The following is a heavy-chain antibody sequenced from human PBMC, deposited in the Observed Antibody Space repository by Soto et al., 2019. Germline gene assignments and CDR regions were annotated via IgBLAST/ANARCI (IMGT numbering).Heavy chain of an antibody. CDR1: GFTFSSYG. CDR2: ISYDGSNK. D-gene: IGHD6-13*01. CDR3: AKDFQSIAAASFYFYYHGMDL. V-gene: IGHV3-30*18. J-gene: IGHJ6*02. Sequence: QVQLVESGGGVVQPGRSLRLSCAASGFTFSSYGMHWVRQAPGKGLEWVAVISYDGSNKYYADSVKGRFTISRDNSKNXLXLXXNSLRAEDTAVYYCAKDFQSIAAASFYFYYHGMDLWGPGTTVTLSS.